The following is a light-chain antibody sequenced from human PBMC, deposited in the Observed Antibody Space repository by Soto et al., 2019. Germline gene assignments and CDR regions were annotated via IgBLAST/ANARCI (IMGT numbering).Light chain of an antibody. CDR3: QQRSNWPPLT. V-gene: IGKV1-5*01. J-gene: IGKJ4*01. Sequence: DIQMTQSPSTLSASVVDRVTITCRASQSISSWLAWYQQKPGKAPKLLIYDASSLESGVPSRFSGSGSGTEFTLTISSLEPEDSAIYYCQQRSNWPPLTFGGGPRWIS. CDR1: QSISSW. CDR2: DAS.